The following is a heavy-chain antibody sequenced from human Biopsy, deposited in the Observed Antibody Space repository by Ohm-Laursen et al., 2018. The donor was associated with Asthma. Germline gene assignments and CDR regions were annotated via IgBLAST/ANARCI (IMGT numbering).Heavy chain of an antibody. J-gene: IGHJ4*02. CDR3: ARKAGSCISRTCYSLDF. V-gene: IGHV1-69*01. CDR2: INSVFGTT. D-gene: IGHD2-2*01. Sequence: SSVKVSCKSLGGTLNTYVIGWVRQAPGQGPEWMGGINSVFGTTTYPQKFQDRVTITADDSTSTVYMELSSLRSEDTAAYYCARKAGSCISRTCYSLDFWGQGTLVTVSS. CDR1: GGTLNTYV.